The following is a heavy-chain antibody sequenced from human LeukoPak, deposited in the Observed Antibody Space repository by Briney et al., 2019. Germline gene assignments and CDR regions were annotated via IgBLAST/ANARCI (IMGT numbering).Heavy chain of an antibody. V-gene: IGHV1-69*05. D-gene: IGHD6-13*01. CDR1: GGTVSSYA. CDR3: ARQTGYMSAFDI. Sequence: SVNVSCKASGGTVSSYAISWVRQAPGQGLEWMGGIIPIFGTANYAQKFQGRVTITTDESTSTAYMELSSLRSEDTAVYYCARQTGYMSAFDIWGQGTMVTVSS. CDR2: IIPIFGTA. J-gene: IGHJ3*02.